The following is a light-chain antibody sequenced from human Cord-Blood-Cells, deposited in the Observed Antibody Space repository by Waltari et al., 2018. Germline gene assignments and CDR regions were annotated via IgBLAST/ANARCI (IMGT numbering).Light chain of an antibody. V-gene: IGLV2-14*01. J-gene: IGLJ2*01. CDR3: SSYTSSSTLVV. CDR2: DVS. CDR1: SSDVGGYNY. Sequence: QSALTQPASVSGSPGQSITISCTGTSSDVGGYNYVYWYQQHPGKAPKLMIYDVSNRPSGVSNRFSGSKSGNTASLTISGLHAEDEADYYCSSYTSSSTLVVFGGGTKLTVL.